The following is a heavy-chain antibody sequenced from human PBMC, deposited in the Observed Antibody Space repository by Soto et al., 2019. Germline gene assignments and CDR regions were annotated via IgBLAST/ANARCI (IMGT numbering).Heavy chain of an antibody. Sequence: LSLTCTVSGDSISSGGYYWSWIRQHPGKGLEWIGYIYYSGSTYYNPSLKSRVTISVDTSKNQFSLKLSSVTAADTAVYYCARVPHANIYDSSGYYFDYWGQGTLVTVYS. V-gene: IGHV4-31*03. CDR1: GDSISSGGYY. CDR2: IYYSGST. CDR3: ARVPHANIYDSSGYYFDY. D-gene: IGHD3-22*01. J-gene: IGHJ4*02.